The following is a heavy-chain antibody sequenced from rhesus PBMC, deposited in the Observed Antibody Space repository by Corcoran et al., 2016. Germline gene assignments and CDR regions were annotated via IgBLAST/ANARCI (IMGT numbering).Heavy chain of an antibody. Sequence: QVQLQESGPGLVKPLETLSLTCAVSGGSISSNYWSWIRQPPGKGLEWIGYIYGSGRGNTYNPSLKRRVTLSVDTSKNQFSMKLSSGTAADTAVYYCARGRDEDDYGYYLSTYYFDYWGQGVLVTVSS. CDR1: GGSISSNY. V-gene: IGHV4S11*01. CDR2: IYGSGRGN. J-gene: IGHJ4*01. CDR3: ARGRDEDDYGYYLSTYYFDY. D-gene: IGHD3-9*01.